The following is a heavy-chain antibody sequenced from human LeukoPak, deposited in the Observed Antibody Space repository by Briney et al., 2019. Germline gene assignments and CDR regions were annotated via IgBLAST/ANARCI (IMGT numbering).Heavy chain of an antibody. D-gene: IGHD3-9*01. CDR2: ISGSGGST. Sequence: SGGSLRLSCAASGFTFSSHAMSWVRQAPGKGPEWVPAISGSGGSTYYADSVKGRFTISRDNSKNTLYLQMNSLRAEDTAVYYCAKSAVLRYFDWSWGQGTLVTVSS. V-gene: IGHV3-23*01. CDR1: GFTFSSHA. J-gene: IGHJ5*02. CDR3: AKSAVLRYFDWS.